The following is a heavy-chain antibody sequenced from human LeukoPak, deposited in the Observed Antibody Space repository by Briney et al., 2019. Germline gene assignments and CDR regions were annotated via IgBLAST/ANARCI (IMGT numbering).Heavy chain of an antibody. CDR2: IWYDGSNK. CDR3: ARDRPYYYGSGSYYTGPGIFDY. CDR1: GFTFSSYG. V-gene: IGHV3-33*01. J-gene: IGHJ4*02. D-gene: IGHD3-10*01. Sequence: GGSLRLSCAASGFTFSSYGMHWVRQAPGKGLEWVAVIWYDGSNKYYADSVKGRFTISRDNSKNTLYLQMNSLRAEDTAVYYCARDRPYYYGSGSYYTGPGIFDYWGQGTLVTVSS.